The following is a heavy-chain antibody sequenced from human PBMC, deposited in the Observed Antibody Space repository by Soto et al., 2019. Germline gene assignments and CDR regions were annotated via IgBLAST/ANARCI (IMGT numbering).Heavy chain of an antibody. V-gene: IGHV3-21*01. CDR1: GFTFSSYT. J-gene: IGHJ4*02. Sequence: GGSLRLSCAASGFTFSSYTINWVRQAPGKGLEWVSSISSSTSYIYYADSVKGRFTISRDNAKSSLYLQMNSLRAEDTAIYYCARGWGCSGGSCYIDHWGQGTLVTVSS. D-gene: IGHD2-15*01. CDR2: ISSSTSYI. CDR3: ARGWGCSGGSCYIDH.